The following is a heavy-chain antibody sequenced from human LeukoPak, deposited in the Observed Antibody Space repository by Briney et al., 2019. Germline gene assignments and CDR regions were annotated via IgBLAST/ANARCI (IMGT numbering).Heavy chain of an antibody. CDR1: GYTFTGYY. J-gene: IGHJ4*02. CDR2: IIPIFGTA. Sequence: GASVKVSCKASGYTFTGYYMHWVRQAPGQGLEWMGGIIPIFGTANYAQKFQGRVTITTDESTSTAYMELSSLRSEDTAVYHCASYSSSWYGFDYWGQGTLVTVSS. D-gene: IGHD6-13*01. V-gene: IGHV1-69*05. CDR3: ASYSSSWYGFDY.